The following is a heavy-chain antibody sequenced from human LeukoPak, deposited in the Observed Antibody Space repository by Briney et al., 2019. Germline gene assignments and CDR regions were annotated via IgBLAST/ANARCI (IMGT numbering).Heavy chain of an antibody. CDR1: GFSFNRYA. V-gene: IGHV3-23*01. CDR2: ISGSGGRT. J-gene: IGHJ2*01. Sequence: GGSLRLSCAASGFSFNRYAVAWVREAPGEGLEWVSSISGSGGRTFFADSVKGRFTVSRDSSVFLQMESLRAEDTALYYCAQSTSMRYFFDLWGRGTLVTVSS. CDR3: AQSTSMRYFFDL. D-gene: IGHD2/OR15-2a*01.